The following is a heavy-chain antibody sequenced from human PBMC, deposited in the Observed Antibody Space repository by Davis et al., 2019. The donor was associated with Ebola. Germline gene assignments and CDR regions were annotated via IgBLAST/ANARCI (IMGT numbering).Heavy chain of an antibody. CDR3: ARDWAGLDV. J-gene: IGHJ6*04. Sequence: PGGSLRLSCAASGFTFSSYWMSWVRQAPGKGLEWVANIKQAGSEKYYVDSVYGRFTSSRDNAKNSVYLQMNSLRAEDTAVYYCARDWAGLDVWGKGTTVTVSS. CDR2: IKQAGSEK. D-gene: IGHD3-16*01. CDR1: GFTFSSYW. V-gene: IGHV3-7*01.